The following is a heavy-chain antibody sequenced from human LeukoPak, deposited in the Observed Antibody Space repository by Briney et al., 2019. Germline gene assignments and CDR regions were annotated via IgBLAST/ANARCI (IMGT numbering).Heavy chain of an antibody. CDR1: GYTFIGYF. V-gene: IGHV1-2*02. J-gene: IGHJ4*02. Sequence: GASVKISCTASGYTFIGYFIHWVRQAPGQGLEWMGWINPNSGATNYAQKFQGRVTLTRDTAISTAYMEVSRLRSDDTAVFYCATVETGYCSSGSCYLLTYWGQGTLVTVSS. CDR2: INPNSGAT. D-gene: IGHD2-15*01. CDR3: ATVETGYCSSGSCYLLTY.